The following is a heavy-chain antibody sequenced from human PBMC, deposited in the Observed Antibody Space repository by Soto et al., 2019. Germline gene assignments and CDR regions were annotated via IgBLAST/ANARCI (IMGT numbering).Heavy chain of an antibody. CDR2: IKQDGSEK. J-gene: IGHJ4*02. D-gene: IGHD6-19*01. CDR1: GFTFSSYW. Sequence: EVQLVESGGGLVQPGGSLRLSCAASGFTFSSYWMSWVRQAPGKGLEWVANIKQDGSEKYYVDSVKGRFTISRDNAKNSLYLQMNSLRAEDTAVYYCARVRTGSGWYYVDYWGQGTLVTVSS. V-gene: IGHV3-7*01. CDR3: ARVRTGSGWYYVDY.